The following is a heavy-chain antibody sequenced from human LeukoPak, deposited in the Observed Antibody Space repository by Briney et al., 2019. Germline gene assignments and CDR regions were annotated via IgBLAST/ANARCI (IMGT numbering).Heavy chain of an antibody. CDR1: GDSISVYY. Sequence: SETLSLTCTVSGDSISVYYWTWIRQPAGKGLEWIGRIYTSGSANYNPSLKSRVTMSVDTPKNQFSLRLTSVTAADTAVYYCARGGDSSSWSVDRWGQGTLVTVSS. D-gene: IGHD6-13*01. J-gene: IGHJ5*02. V-gene: IGHV4-4*07. CDR2: IYTSGSA. CDR3: ARGGDSSSWSVDR.